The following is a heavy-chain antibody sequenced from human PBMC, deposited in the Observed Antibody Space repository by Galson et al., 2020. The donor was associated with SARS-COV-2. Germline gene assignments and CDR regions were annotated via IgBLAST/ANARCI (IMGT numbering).Heavy chain of an antibody. CDR2: IYPGDSDT. J-gene: IGHJ2*01. CDR3: ARALLYETNYYWYLDL. D-gene: IGHD3-16*02. V-gene: IGHV5-51*01. CDR1: GYDFSGYW. Sequence: GESLKLSCKGSGYDFSGYWIDWVRRMPGKGLEWMGVIYPGDSDTKYSPSFQGQVTISADKYISTVYLPWSSLQASDTAMYYCARALLYETNYYWYLDLWGRGTLVTAS.